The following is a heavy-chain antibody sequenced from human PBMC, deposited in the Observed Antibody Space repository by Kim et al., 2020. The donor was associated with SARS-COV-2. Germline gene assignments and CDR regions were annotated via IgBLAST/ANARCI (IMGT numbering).Heavy chain of an antibody. CDR1: GGSISSSSYY. D-gene: IGHD6-19*01. CDR3: AGGLDSSGWFLITLLFDI. Sequence: SQTLSLTCTVSGGSISSSSYYWGWIRQPPGKGLEWIGSIYYSGSTYYNPSLKSRVTISVDTSKNQFSLKLSSVTAADTAVYYCAGGLDSSGWFLITLLFDIWGQGTMVTVSS. V-gene: IGHV4-39*01. CDR2: IYYSGST. J-gene: IGHJ3*02.